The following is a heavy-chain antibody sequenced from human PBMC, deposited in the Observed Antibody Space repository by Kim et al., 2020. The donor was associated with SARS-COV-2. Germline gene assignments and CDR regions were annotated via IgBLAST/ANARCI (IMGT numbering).Heavy chain of an antibody. CDR1: GFTFDDYA. D-gene: IGHD6-6*01. J-gene: IGHJ6*02. CDR3: ASLGGYSSSFYYYGMDV. CDR2: ISWNSGSI. Sequence: GGSLRLSCAASGFTFDDYAMHWVRQAPGKGLEWVSGISWNSGSIGYADSVKGRFTISRDNAKNSLYLQMNSLRAEDTALYYCASLGGYSSSFYYYGMDVWGQGTTVTVSS. V-gene: IGHV3-9*01.